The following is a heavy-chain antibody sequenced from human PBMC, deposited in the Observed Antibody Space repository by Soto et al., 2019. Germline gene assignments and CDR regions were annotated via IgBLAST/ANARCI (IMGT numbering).Heavy chain of an antibody. D-gene: IGHD4-17*01. CDR2: IIPILGIA. CDR3: ARSSHMTTVTTRRNSYYYYMDV. V-gene: IGHV1-69*02. Sequence: QVQLVQSGAEVKKPGSSVKVSCKASGGTFSSYTISWVRQAPGQGREWMGRIIPILGIANYAQKFQGRVTITGDKSTSTAYMELSGLRSEATAVYCGARSSHMTTVTTRRNSYYYYMDVWGKGTTVTVSS. CDR1: GGTFSSYT. J-gene: IGHJ6*03.